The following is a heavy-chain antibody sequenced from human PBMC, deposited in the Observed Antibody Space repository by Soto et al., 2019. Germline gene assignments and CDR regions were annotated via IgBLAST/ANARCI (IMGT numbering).Heavy chain of an antibody. CDR1: GGSISSGGYS. J-gene: IGHJ5*02. CDR2: IYHSGST. D-gene: IGHD6-13*01. CDR3: ARAREEQHLHWFDP. Sequence: QLQLQESGSGLVKPSQTLSLTCAVSGGSISSGGYSWSWIRQPPGKGLEWIGYIYHSGSTYYHPSLKSRVTTSVDRSKNQFSLKLSSVTAADTAVYYCARAREEQHLHWFDPWGQGTLVTVSS. V-gene: IGHV4-30-2*01.